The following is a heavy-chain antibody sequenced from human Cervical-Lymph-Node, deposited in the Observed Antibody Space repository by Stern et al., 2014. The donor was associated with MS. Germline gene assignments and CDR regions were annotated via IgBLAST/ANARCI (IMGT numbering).Heavy chain of an antibody. V-gene: IGHV1-46*01. D-gene: IGHD6-13*01. J-gene: IGHJ4*02. CDR1: GYSFTSYY. Sequence: VQLAESGAEVQKSGASVKVSCKASGYSFTSYYMHWVRQAPGQGLERMGIINPSRDSTTYAQKFQGRIKMTTDTSTNTVYMELRNLRSEDTAMYYCARDLGDVAAAGFLVYWGQGTLVTVSS. CDR2: INPSRDST. CDR3: ARDLGDVAAAGFLVY.